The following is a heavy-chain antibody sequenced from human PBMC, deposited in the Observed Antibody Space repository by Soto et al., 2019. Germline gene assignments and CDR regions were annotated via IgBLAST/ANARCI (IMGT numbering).Heavy chain of an antibody. CDR1: GFTFGSYG. CDR2: IWYDGSNQ. CDR3: ARASPPDY. V-gene: IGHV3-33*01. Sequence: QVQLVESGGGVVQPGRSLRLSCAASGFTFGSYGMHWVRQAPGKGLEWVAVIWYDGSNQNYVDSVKGRFTISRDNSKNTVDLQMNSLSAEDTARYYGARASPPDYWGQGTLVAVSS. J-gene: IGHJ4*02.